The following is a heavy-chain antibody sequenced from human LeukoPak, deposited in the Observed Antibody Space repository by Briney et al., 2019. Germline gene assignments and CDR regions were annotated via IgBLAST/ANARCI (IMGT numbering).Heavy chain of an antibody. CDR2: IWYDGSKT. V-gene: IGHV3-33*06. J-gene: IGHJ6*03. CDR3: AKLSGGSLFYYYYYYMDV. D-gene: IGHD2-15*01. CDR1: GFTFSNYG. Sequence: GGSLRLSCAASGFTFSNYGMHWVRQAPGKGLEWVAVIWYDGSKTYYADSVKGRFTISRDNSRNTLYLQMNSLRAEDTAVYYCAKLSGGSLFYYYYYYMDVWGKGTTVTVSS.